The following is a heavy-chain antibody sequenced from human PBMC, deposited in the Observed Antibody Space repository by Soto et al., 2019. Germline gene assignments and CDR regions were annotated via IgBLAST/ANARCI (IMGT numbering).Heavy chain of an antibody. CDR2: ILFDGNKK. J-gene: IGHJ5*02. Sequence: QVQLVESGGGVVRPGRSLRLSCSASGFIFSDYAMHWVRQAPGKGMEWVAVILFDGNKKYYADSVKGRFTISRDNSTNTLYLQMNSLRAEDPAVYYCAKDGSKTISGSYLSSWGQGSLVTVSS. D-gene: IGHD1-26*01. CDR1: GFIFSDYA. V-gene: IGHV3-30*18. CDR3: AKDGSKTISGSYLSS.